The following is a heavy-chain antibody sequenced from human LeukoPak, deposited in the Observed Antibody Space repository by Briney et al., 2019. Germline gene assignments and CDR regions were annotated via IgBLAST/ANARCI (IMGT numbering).Heavy chain of an antibody. J-gene: IGHJ4*02. D-gene: IGHD6-13*01. V-gene: IGHV4-39*07. CDR3: ARARSTQSYSSKPFGY. CDR1: GGSISSSSYY. Sequence: PSETLSLTCTVSGGSISSSSYYWSWIRQPPGKGLEWIGEINHSGSTNYNPSLKSRVTISVDTSKNQFSLKLSSVTAADTAVYYCARARSTQSYSSKPFGYWGQGTLVTVSS. CDR2: INHSGST.